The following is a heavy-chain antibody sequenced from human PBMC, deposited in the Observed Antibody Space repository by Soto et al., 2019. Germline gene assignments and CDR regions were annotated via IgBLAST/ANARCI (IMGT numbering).Heavy chain of an antibody. CDR2: TYYNGNA. Sequence: SETLSLTCNVSGGSIDRSNYYWDWLRQPPGKGLEWIGTTYYNGNAYYNPSLRSRVSMSVDTSKNQFSLKLIPVTAADTAVYYCARRIVATETFDYWGQGTLVTVSS. CDR1: GGSIDRSNYY. V-gene: IGHV4-39*01. D-gene: IGHD5-12*01. J-gene: IGHJ4*02. CDR3: ARRIVATETFDY.